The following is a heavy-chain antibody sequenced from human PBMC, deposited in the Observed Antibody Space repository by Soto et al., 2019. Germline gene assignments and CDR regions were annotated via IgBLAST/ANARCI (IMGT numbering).Heavy chain of an antibody. CDR1: GFTFSSYD. D-gene: IGHD6-19*01. CDR3: AKDSTVWQWLVDY. J-gene: IGHJ4*02. Sequence: QVQLVESGGGVVQPGGSLRLSCAASGFTFSSYDMHWFRQAPGKGLEWVAVISKAGGNEHYADSVKGRFTISRDNSKNTLYLQMNSLRAEDTAVYYCAKDSTVWQWLVDYLGQGAMVTVSS. CDR2: ISKAGGNE. V-gene: IGHV3-30*18.